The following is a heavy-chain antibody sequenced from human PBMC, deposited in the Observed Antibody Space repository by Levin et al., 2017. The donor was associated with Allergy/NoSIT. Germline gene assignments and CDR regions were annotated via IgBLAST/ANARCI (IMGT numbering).Heavy chain of an antibody. Sequence: RSGGSLRLSCAVSGFTFSSYEMNWVRQAPGKGLEWVSYIRSTGSPIYYADSVKGRFTISRDNAKSSLYLQMNSLRAEDTAVYYCAREYLSSSGRAFDSWGQGTVVTVSS. CDR3: AREYLSSSGRAFDS. D-gene: IGHD6-6*01. CDR1: GFTFSSYE. CDR2: IRSTGSPI. J-gene: IGHJ3*02. V-gene: IGHV3-48*03.